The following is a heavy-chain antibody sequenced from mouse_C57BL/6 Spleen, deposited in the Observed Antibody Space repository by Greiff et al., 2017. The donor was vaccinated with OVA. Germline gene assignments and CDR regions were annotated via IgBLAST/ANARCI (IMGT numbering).Heavy chain of an antibody. J-gene: IGHJ4*01. CDR2: INPNYGTT. CDR3: ARSYYGSSPDYAMDY. D-gene: IGHD1-1*01. Sequence: VQLQQSGPELVKPGASVTISCKASGYSFTDYNMNWVKQSNGKSLEWIGVINPNYGTTSYNQKFKGKATLTVDQSSSTAYMQLNSLTSEDSAVYDCARSYYGSSPDYAMDYWGQGTSVTVSS. CDR1: GYSFTDYN. V-gene: IGHV1-39*01.